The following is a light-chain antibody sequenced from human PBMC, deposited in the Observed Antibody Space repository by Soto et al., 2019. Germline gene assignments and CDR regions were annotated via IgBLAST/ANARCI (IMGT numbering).Light chain of an antibody. J-gene: IGKJ4*01. CDR3: QQYNNWPPLT. V-gene: IGKV3-15*01. CDR2: RAS. Sequence: IVMTQSPATLSVSPWERATLSCRASQSVSSNLAWYQQKPGQPPRLLIYRASTTATGIPARSSGSGSGTEFTLTIRSLQSEDFAVYYCQQYNNWPPLTFGGGTKVDIK. CDR1: QSVSSN.